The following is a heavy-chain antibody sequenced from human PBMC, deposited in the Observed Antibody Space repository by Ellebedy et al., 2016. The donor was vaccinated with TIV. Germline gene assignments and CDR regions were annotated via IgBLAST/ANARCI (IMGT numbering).Heavy chain of an antibody. Sequence: LRLSCTVSGGSISSGGHYWSWIRQHPGKGLEWMGYIYYSGSTNYKPSLKSRVTISVDTSKNKFSLKLNSVTAADTAVYYCARGGAGGYWYFDLWGRGTLVTVSS. V-gene: IGHV4-31*03. CDR1: GGSISSGGHY. D-gene: IGHD4-23*01. J-gene: IGHJ2*01. CDR3: ARGGAGGYWYFDL. CDR2: IYYSGST.